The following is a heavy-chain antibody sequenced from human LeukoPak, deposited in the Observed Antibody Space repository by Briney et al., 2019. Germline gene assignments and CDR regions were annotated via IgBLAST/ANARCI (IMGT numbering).Heavy chain of an antibody. CDR1: GFIFDSYV. J-gene: IGHJ4*02. Sequence: GGSLRLSCAACGFIFDSYVMSWVRLAPGKGLEWVSSISAGGDRTYFADSVKGRFTISRDNSKNTLYLQMNSLRAEDTAVYYCAKDGLDDSSGYYYPLGYWGQGTLVTVSS. D-gene: IGHD3-22*01. CDR2: ISAGGDRT. V-gene: IGHV3-23*01. CDR3: AKDGLDDSSGYYYPLGY.